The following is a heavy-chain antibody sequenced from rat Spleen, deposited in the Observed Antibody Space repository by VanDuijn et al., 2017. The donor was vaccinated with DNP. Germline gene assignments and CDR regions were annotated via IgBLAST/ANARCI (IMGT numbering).Heavy chain of an antibody. V-gene: IGHV5S10*01. J-gene: IGHJ4*01. D-gene: IGHD1-12*03. CDR2: IIYDGSRT. Sequence: EVQLVESGGGLVQPGRSLKLSCAASGFTFSDYNMAWVRQAPKKGLEWVATIIYDGSRTYYRDSVKGRFTISRDNAKNTLYLQMDNLRSEDTATYYCARPDGYYHLYALDVWGQGTSVTVSS. CDR3: ARPDGYYHLYALDV. CDR1: GFTFSDYN.